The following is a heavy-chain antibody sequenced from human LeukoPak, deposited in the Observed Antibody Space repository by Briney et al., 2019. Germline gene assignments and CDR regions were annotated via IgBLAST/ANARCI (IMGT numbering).Heavy chain of an antibody. CDR1: GYSFTSYW. CDR2: IYPGDSDN. J-gene: IGHJ4*02. D-gene: IGHD5-12*01. V-gene: IGHV5-51*01. Sequence: GESLKFSCEGSGYSFTSYWSGGVRQMPGKGLEWMGIIYPGDSDNRYSPSFQGQVTISADKSISTAYLQWSSLKASDTAMYYCARQGGYSGYDPYYFDYWGQGTLVSVSS. CDR3: ARQGGYSGYDPYYFDY.